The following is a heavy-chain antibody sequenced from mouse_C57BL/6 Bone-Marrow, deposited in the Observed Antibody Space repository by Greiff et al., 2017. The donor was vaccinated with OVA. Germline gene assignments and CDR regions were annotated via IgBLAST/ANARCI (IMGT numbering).Heavy chain of an antibody. CDR1: GYTFTEYT. CDR3: ARHEVYDYDWAWFAY. V-gene: IGHV1-62-2*01. D-gene: IGHD2-4*01. Sequence: QVQLKQSGAELVKPGASVKLSCKASGYTFTEYTIHWVKQRSGQGLEWIGWFYPGSGSIKSIEKFKDKATLIADKSSSTVYMELSRLTSEVSSVYFCARHEVYDYDWAWFAYWGQGTLVTVSA. CDR2: FYPGSGSI. J-gene: IGHJ3*01.